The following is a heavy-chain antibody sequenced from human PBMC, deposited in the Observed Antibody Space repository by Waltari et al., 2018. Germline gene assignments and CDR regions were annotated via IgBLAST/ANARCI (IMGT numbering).Heavy chain of an antibody. Sequence: EVQLVESGGGLVQPGGSLRLSCTASGFTFSSYSMVWVRQAPGTGLEWVATIKQDGSESYYVDSVKGRFTFSRDNAKNSLYLQMNSLRAEDTAVYYCARPYSSGWYINFDYWGQGTLSPSPQ. CDR3: ARPYSSGWYINFDY. D-gene: IGHD6-19*01. J-gene: IGHJ4*02. CDR1: GFTFSSYS. V-gene: IGHV3-7*01. CDR2: IKQDGSES.